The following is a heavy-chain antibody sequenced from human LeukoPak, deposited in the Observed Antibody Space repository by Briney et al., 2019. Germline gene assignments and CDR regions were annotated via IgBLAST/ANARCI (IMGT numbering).Heavy chain of an antibody. D-gene: IGHD1-26*01. CDR1: GFTFSSYA. CDR3: ARDTVSLSGSYWFDP. J-gene: IGHJ5*02. CDR2: IKQDGSEK. V-gene: IGHV3-7*03. Sequence: GGSLRLSCAASGFTFSSYAMHWVRQAPGKGLEWVANIKQDGSEKYYVDSVKGRFTISRDNAKNSLYLQMNSLRAEDTAVYYCARDTVSLSGSYWFDPWGQGTLVTVSS.